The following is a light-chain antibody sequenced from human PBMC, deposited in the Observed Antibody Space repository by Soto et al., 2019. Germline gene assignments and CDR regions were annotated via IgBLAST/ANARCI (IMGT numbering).Light chain of an antibody. J-gene: IGLJ1*01. CDR2: EVT. CDR1: GSDVGGYNY. V-gene: IGLV2-14*01. CDR3: SSYTTSSTLV. Sequence: QSVLTQPASVSGSPGQSITISCTGTGSDVGGYNYVSWYQQYPGKAPKLMIYEVTYRPSGVSNRFSGSKSGNTASLIISGLQTEDEADYYCSSYTTSSTLVFGTGTKLTVL.